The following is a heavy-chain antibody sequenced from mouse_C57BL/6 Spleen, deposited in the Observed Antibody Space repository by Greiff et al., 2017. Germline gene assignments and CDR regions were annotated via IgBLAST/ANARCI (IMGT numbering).Heavy chain of an antibody. Sequence: EVQLVEPEAGLVQPGSSMKLSCTASGFTFSDYYMAWVRQVPEKGLEWVGKINYDGSSTYYLDTLKSSFIMTVDNAKNHLYLQMSSLKSEDTATYYCARDTYVSSYGENYFDYWGQGTTLTVSS. CDR2: INYDGSST. CDR1: GFTFSDYY. CDR3: ARDTYVSSYGENYFDY. V-gene: IGHV5-16*01. D-gene: IGHD1-1*01. J-gene: IGHJ2*01.